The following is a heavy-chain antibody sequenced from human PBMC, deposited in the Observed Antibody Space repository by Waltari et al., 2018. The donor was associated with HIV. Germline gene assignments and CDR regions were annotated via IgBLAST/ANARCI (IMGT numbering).Heavy chain of an antibody. J-gene: IGHJ4*02. Sequence: QVQLVQSGAEVRRPGSPVQVSCQASGGMFLSYSINWVRQAPGQGLEGMGRMNPNSYKPNYATKFQGRVTNTRGKSTNTIYMELNRLGSWGTALFYCATARETMGVDFDYWGQGTLVTVSS. V-gene: IGHV1-69*02. CDR1: GGMFLSYS. CDR3: ATARETMGVDFDY. CDR2: MNPNSYKP. D-gene: IGHD3-10*01.